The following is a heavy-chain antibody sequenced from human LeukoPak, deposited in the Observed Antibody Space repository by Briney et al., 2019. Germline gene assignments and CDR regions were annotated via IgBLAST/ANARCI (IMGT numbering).Heavy chain of an antibody. CDR3: ARESAPDIAAAGVDYFDY. J-gene: IGHJ4*02. CDR1: GFTFSSYW. CDR2: IKQDGSEK. V-gene: IGHV3-7*01. Sequence: GGSLRLSCAASGFTFSSYWMSWVRQAPGKGLEWVANIKQDGSEKYYVDSVKGRFTISRDNAKNSLYLQMNSLRAEDTAVYYCARESAPDIAAAGVDYFDYWGQGTLVTVSS. D-gene: IGHD6-13*01.